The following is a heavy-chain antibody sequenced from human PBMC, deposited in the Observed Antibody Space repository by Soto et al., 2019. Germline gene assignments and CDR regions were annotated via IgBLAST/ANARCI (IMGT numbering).Heavy chain of an antibody. Sequence: QMQLVQSGPEVKKPGTSVKVSCKASTCTFTSSAVQWVRQAGGQRREWIGWIVVGSGNTKYAQNFQERVTITRDMSSGTAYLELSSLRSEDTAVYYCATHREGATYYFDYWGQGTLLTVSS. CDR2: IVVGSGNT. J-gene: IGHJ4*02. V-gene: IGHV1-58*01. D-gene: IGHD1-26*01. CDR3: ATHREGATYYFDY. CDR1: TCTFTSSA.